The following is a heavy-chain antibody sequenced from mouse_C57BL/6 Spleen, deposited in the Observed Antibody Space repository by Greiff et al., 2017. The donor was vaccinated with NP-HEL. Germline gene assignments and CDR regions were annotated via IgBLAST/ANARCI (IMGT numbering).Heavy chain of an antibody. J-gene: IGHJ2*01. D-gene: IGHD4-1*01. Sequence: EVQLQQSGPELVKPGASVKISCKASGYTFTDYYMNWVKQSHGTSLERIGDINPNNGGTSYNQKYKGKATLTVDKSSSTAYMELRSLTSEESAVYFCARWDELGRDYFDYWGQGTTLTVSS. CDR1: GYTFTDYY. CDR2: INPNNGGT. CDR3: ARWDELGRDYFDY. V-gene: IGHV1-26*01.